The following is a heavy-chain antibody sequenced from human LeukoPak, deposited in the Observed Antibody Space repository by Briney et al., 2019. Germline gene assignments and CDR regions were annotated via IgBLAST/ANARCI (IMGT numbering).Heavy chain of an antibody. V-gene: IGHV1-2*02. CDR3: ARVDAASLAVHY. CDR1: GYTFTGYY. J-gene: IGHJ4*02. CDR2: INPNSGGT. Sequence: ASVKVSCKSSGYTFTGYYLIWVRQAPGQGLEWMGRINPNSGGTNSGQKFQGRVTMTRDTSISTAYLELSSLTFDDTAVYYCARVDAASLAVHYWGQGTLVTVSS. D-gene: IGHD6-13*01.